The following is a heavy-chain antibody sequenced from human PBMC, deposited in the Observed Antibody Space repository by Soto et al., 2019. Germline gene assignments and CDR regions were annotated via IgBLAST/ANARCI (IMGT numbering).Heavy chain of an antibody. J-gene: IGHJ6*03. V-gene: IGHV4-4*02. CDR1: GGSISSSNW. D-gene: IGHD2-2*01. CDR3: ARLIAQYHLSSLLYYYYYTDV. CDR2: IYHSGST. Sequence: PSETLSLTCAVSGGSISSSNWWSWVRQPPGKGLEWIGEIYHSGSTNYNPSLKSRVTISVDTSKNQFSLKLSSVTAADTAVYYCARLIAQYHLSSLLYYYYYTDVWGKGTTVPSSS.